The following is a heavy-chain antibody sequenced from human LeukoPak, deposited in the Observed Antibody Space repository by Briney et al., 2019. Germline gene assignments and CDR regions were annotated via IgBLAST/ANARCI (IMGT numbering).Heavy chain of an antibody. Sequence: GGSLRLSCAASGFTFSSYAMSWVRQAPGKGLEWVSAISGSGGSTYYADSVKGRFTISRDNSKNTLYLQMNSLRAEDTAVYYCAKEGGIRRPRGDYVYYFDYWGQGTLVTVSS. J-gene: IGHJ4*02. D-gene: IGHD4-17*01. CDR2: ISGSGGST. CDR3: AKEGGIRRPRGDYVYYFDY. V-gene: IGHV3-23*01. CDR1: GFTFSSYA.